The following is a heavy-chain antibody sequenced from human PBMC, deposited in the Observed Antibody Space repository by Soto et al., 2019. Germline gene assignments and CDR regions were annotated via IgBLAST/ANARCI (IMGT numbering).Heavy chain of an antibody. J-gene: IGHJ5*02. CDR1: GGSFSGYY. CDR2: INHSGST. CDR3: AREGPDYGDYIYWFDP. Sequence: QVQLQQWGAGLLKPSETLSLTCAVYGGSFSGYYWSWIRQPPGKGLEWIGEINHSGSTNYNPSLKSGVTISVDTSKYQFSLKLSSVTAADTGVYYCAREGPDYGDYIYWFDPWGQGTLVTVSS. V-gene: IGHV4-34*01. D-gene: IGHD4-17*01.